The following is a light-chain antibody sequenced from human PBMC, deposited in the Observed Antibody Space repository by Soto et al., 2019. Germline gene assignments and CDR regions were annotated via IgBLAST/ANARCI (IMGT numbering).Light chain of an antibody. J-gene: IGKJ5*01. V-gene: IGKV3-20*01. CDR1: QTVRNNY. CDR2: DAS. Sequence: EIVLTQFPGTLSLSPGERATLSCRASQTVRNNYLAWYQQKPGQAPRLLIYDASSRATGIPDRFSGGGSGTDFTLTITRLEPEDFAVFYCQQYGTSEIIFGQGTRLEIK. CDR3: QQYGTSEII.